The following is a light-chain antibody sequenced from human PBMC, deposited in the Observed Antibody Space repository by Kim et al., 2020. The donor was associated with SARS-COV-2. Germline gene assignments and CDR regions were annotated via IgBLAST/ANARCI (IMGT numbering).Light chain of an antibody. CDR1: NIRSYL. Sequence: SYELTQPLSVSVALGQTARITCGGNNIRSYLVHWYQQKPGQAPVLVIYRDTNRPSGIPERFSGSNSGNTATLTISSAQAGDEADYYCQVWDTNTAREVFGGGTKLTVL. V-gene: IGLV3-9*01. CDR3: QVWDTNTAREV. CDR2: RDT. J-gene: IGLJ2*01.